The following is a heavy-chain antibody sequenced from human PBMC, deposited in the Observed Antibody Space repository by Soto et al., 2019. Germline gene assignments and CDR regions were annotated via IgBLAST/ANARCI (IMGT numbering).Heavy chain of an antibody. CDR3: AKDEGQYSRGWYLN. CDR2: IYSSGST. CDR1: GDSINNFY. D-gene: IGHD6-19*01. V-gene: IGHV4-4*07. Sequence: QVQLQESGPGLVKPSETLSLTCTVSGDSINNFYWSWIRQPAGKGLGWIGLIYSSGSTNYNSALASRVTMSVDTSKNPLYLLLTSVTAADTAVYYCAKDEGQYSRGWYLNWGQGTLVTVSS. J-gene: IGHJ4*02.